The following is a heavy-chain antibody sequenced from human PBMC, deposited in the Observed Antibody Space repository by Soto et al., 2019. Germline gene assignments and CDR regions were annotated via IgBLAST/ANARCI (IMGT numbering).Heavy chain of an antibody. Sequence: GGSLRLSCAASGFTFSRRWMSWVRQAPGKGLEWVATIKEDGSERYYVDSVKGRFTISRDNAKNSLYVQMNSLRAEDTAVYYCLQGMGQWLAYFDSWGQGTLVTVSS. CDR2: IKEDGSER. J-gene: IGHJ4*02. V-gene: IGHV3-7*01. CDR3: LQGMGQWLAYFDS. D-gene: IGHD6-19*01. CDR1: GFTFSRRW.